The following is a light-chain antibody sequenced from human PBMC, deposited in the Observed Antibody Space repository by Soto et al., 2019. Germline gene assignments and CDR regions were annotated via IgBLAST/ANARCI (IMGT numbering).Light chain of an antibody. CDR1: PDVDNH. CDR2: DAS. CDR3: QHVHTLPYS. V-gene: IGKV1-33*01. Sequence: DVQMTQSPSSLSASVGDRVTITCQASPDVDNHLNWFQQKPGKAPKLLIYDASNLQTGVSSRFSGSGSGTHFTFTISSLHPEDIATYYCQHVHTLPYSFGLGTKLEIK. J-gene: IGKJ2*03.